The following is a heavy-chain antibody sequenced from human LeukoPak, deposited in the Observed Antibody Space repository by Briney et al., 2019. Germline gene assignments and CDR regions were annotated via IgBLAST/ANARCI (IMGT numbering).Heavy chain of an antibody. Sequence: GASVKVSCKASGGTFSSYAISWVRQAPGQGLEWMGGIIPIFGTANYAQKFQGRVTITADKSTSTAYMELSSLRSEDTAVYYCQVGPKQRGPPLAHMDVWGKGTTVTVSS. D-gene: IGHD6-25*01. V-gene: IGHV1-69*06. J-gene: IGHJ6*03. CDR2: IIPIFGTA. CDR3: QVGPKQRGPPLAHMDV. CDR1: GGTFSSYA.